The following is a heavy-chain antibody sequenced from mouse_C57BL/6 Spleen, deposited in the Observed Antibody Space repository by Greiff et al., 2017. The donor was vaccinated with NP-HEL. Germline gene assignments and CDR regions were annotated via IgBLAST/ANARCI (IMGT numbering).Heavy chain of an antibody. CDR2: INPYNGDT. V-gene: IGHV1-20*01. J-gene: IGHJ2*01. Sequence: VQLQQSGPGLVKPGDSVKISCTASGFSFTGYFMNWVLQCHGKSLEWLGRINPYNGDTFYNQKFTGQATLTVDKSSSTAHMDLQSLTSEDSAVYYCAYDYFDYWGQGTTLTVSS. CDR3: AYDYFDY. CDR1: GFSFTGYF. D-gene: IGHD2-3*01.